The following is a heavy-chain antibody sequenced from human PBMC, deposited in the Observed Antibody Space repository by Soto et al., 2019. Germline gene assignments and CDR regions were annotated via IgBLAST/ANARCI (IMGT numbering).Heavy chain of an antibody. Sequence: HPVGSLRLSCVASGFSFGSYALTWVRQAPGKGLEWVSTISGSDGKTFYADAVKGRFSISRDISQSTLYLQMNSLGADDTAIYYCARWSYLDYWGQGTRVTVSS. V-gene: IGHV3-23*01. J-gene: IGHJ4*02. CDR1: GFSFGSYA. CDR3: ARWSYLDY. D-gene: IGHD3-3*01. CDR2: ISGSDGKT.